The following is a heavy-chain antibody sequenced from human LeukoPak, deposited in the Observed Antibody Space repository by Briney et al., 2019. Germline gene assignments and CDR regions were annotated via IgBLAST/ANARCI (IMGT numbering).Heavy chain of an antibody. Sequence: VGSLRLSCAASEFTFSSYAMTWVRQAPGKGLEWVSLIRGSGGNTYYADSVKGRFTMSRDNSKNTLYLQLNSLRAEDTAVYYCAKGPKQQLVGSRGHYFDYGGQGPRVTVSS. J-gene: IGHJ4*02. V-gene: IGHV3-23*01. CDR1: EFTFSSYA. CDR2: IRGSGGNT. CDR3: AKGPKQQLVGSRGHYFDY. D-gene: IGHD6-13*01.